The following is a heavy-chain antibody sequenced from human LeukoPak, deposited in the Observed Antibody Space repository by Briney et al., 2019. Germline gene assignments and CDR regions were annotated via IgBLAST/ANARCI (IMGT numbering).Heavy chain of an antibody. J-gene: IGHJ5*02. V-gene: IGHV4-39*07. Sequence: SETLSLTCTVSGGSITSTSYYWGWIRQPPGKGLEWIGSIYFGGSTYSNPSLKTRVTISVDPSKNQFSLKLSSVTAADTAVYYCAGVGLRLNWFDPWGQGTLVTVSS. CDR1: GGSITSTSYY. CDR3: AGVGLRLNWFDP. D-gene: IGHD2-15*01. CDR2: IYFGGST.